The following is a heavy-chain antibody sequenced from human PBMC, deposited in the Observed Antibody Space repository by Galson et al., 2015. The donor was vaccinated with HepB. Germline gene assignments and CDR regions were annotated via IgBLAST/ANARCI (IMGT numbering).Heavy chain of an antibody. CDR2: IYWDGDR. Sequence: ALVKPTQTLTLTCTFSGFSLSTSGVGVGWIRQPPGKALEWLTVIYWDGDRHYSPSLESRLTITEDTSKNQVVLTMTNLGPVDTATYYCARYSPFDYWGPGTLVTVSS. CDR3: ARYSPFDY. J-gene: IGHJ4*02. V-gene: IGHV2-5*02. CDR1: GFSLSTSGVG. D-gene: IGHD4-11*01.